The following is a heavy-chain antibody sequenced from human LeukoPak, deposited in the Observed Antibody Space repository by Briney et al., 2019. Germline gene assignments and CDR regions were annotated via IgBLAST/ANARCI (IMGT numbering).Heavy chain of an antibody. V-gene: IGHV4-34*01. CDR1: GGSFSGYY. J-gene: IGHJ4*02. CDR2: INHSGST. Sequence: ASETLSLTCAVYGGSFSGYYWSWIRQPPGKGLEWIGEINHSGSTNYNPSLKSRVTISVDTSKNQFSLKLSSVTAADTAVYYRAKGGLEPAEYYFDYWGQGTLVTVSS. D-gene: IGHD1-14*01. CDR3: AKGGLEPAEYYFDY.